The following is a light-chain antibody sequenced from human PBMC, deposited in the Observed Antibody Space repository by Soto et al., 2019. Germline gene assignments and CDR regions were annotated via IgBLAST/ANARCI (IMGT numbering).Light chain of an antibody. V-gene: IGKV3-15*01. CDR3: RHNHTGQPGR. J-gene: IGKJ1*01. CDR1: QSVSSN. CDR2: GAS. Sequence: EIVMTQSPATLSVSPGERVTLSCRASQSVSSNLAWYQQKPGQAPRLLIYGASTRATGIPARFSGGGSETESTLTIAGLRSKDFDVYYGRHNHTGQPGRFAQGPRWKSN.